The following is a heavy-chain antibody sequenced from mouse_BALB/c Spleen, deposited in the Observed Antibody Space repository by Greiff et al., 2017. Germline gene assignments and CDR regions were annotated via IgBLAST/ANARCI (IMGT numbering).Heavy chain of an antibody. Sequence: VKLMESGPGLVAPSQSLSITCNVSGFSLTGYGVNWVRQPPGKGLEWMGMIWGDGSTDYNSAHKSRMSISKDNSKGQVFLKMNSLQTDDTARDYCAIEGTRTTLAMDYWGQGTSVTVSS. J-gene: IGHJ4*01. CDR2: IWGDGST. V-gene: IGHV2-6-7*01. CDR1: GFSLTGYG. D-gene: IGHD3-1*01. CDR3: AIEGTRTTLAMDY.